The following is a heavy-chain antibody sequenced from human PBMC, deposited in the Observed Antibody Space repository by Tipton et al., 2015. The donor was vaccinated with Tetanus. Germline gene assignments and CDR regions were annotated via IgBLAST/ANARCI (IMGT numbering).Heavy chain of an antibody. D-gene: IGHD3-3*01. Sequence: QLVQSGAEMKKPGASVKVSCKASGYTFTGYYIYWVRQAPGQGLEWMGWIDPNSGGTVYAQKFQGRVPMTRDTSISTAYMELRSLRSDDTATYFCARERFVEWLGPLDCRGQGTLVSVSS. CDR1: GYTFTGYY. CDR3: ARERFVEWLGPLDC. V-gene: IGHV1-2*02. CDR2: IDPNSGGT. J-gene: IGHJ4*02.